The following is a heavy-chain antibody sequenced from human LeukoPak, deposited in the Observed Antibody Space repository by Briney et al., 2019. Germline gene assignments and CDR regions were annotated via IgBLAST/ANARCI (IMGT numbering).Heavy chain of an antibody. CDR2: ISAYNGNT. CDR1: GYTFTNYY. D-gene: IGHD2-21*02. V-gene: IGHV1-18*04. CDR3: ASSEWVTDGFDY. J-gene: IGHJ4*02. Sequence: ASVKVSCKASGYTFTNYYMHWVRQAPGQGLEWMGWISAYNGNTNYAQKLQGRVTMTTDTSTSTAYMELRSLRSDDTAVYYCASSEWVTDGFDYWGQGTLVTVSS.